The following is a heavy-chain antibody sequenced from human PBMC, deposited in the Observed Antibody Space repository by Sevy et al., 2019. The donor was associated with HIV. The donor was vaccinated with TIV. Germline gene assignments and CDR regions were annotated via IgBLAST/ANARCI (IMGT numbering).Heavy chain of an antibody. CDR1: GFTFSDFA. D-gene: IGHD2-8*01. J-gene: IGHJ4*02. CDR2: FSGSGEST. V-gene: IGHV3-23*01. Sequence: GGCLRLSCAASGFTFSDFAMNWVRQPPGKGLEWVYGFSGSGESTYYADTVKGRFTISRDNSKNTLYLQMNSLRAEDTATYYCAIRNGSYWGQGSLVTVSS. CDR3: AIRNGSY.